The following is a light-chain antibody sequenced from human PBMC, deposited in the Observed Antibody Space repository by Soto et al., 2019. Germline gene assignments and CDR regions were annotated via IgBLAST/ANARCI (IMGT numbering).Light chain of an antibody. CDR1: SSDVGGYNY. V-gene: IGLV2-14*01. CDR2: EVS. J-gene: IGLJ1*01. CDR3: SSYTSSSISYV. Sequence: QSVLTQPASVSGSPGLSITISCTGTSSDVGGYNYVSWYQQHPGKAPKLMIYEVSNRPSGVSNRFSGSKSGNTASLTISGLQAEDEADYYCSSYTSSSISYVFGTGTKLTVL.